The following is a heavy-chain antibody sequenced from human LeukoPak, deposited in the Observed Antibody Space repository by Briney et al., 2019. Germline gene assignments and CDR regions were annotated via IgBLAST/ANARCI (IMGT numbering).Heavy chain of an antibody. Sequence: SGTLSLTCAVSGRSISSNNWWSWVRQPPGKGLEWIGEIYHSGSTNYNPSLKSRVAISVDKSENHFSLRLSSVTAADTAVYYCARDQGTIILGYFDYWGQGTLVTVSS. CDR1: GRSISSNNW. V-gene: IGHV4-4*02. D-gene: IGHD3-22*01. CDR3: ARDQGTIILGYFDY. J-gene: IGHJ4*02. CDR2: IYHSGST.